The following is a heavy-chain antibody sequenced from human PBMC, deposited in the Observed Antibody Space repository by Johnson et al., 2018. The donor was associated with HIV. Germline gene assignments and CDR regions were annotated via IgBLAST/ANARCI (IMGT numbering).Heavy chain of an antibody. D-gene: IGHD3-22*01. J-gene: IGHJ3*02. V-gene: IGHV3-30*04. Sequence: QVQLVESGGGVVQPGRSLRLSCAASGFTCSSYAMHWVRQAPGKGLEWVAVISYDGSNKYYADSVKGRFTISRDNSKNTLYLQMNSLRAEDTAVYYCAREGNYYDSSSHAFDIWGQGTMVTVSS. CDR2: ISYDGSNK. CDR1: GFTCSSYA. CDR3: AREGNYYDSSSHAFDI.